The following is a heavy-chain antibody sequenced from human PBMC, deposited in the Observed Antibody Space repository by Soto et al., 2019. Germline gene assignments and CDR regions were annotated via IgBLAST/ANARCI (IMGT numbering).Heavy chain of an antibody. V-gene: IGHV1-18*01. Sequence: ASVKVSCKASGYTFTSYGISWVRQAPGQGLEWMGWISAYNGNTNYAQKLQGRVTMTTDTSTSTAYMELRSLRSDDTAVYYCARDLGVVPRQLLRVPDYWGQGTLVTVSS. CDR1: GYTFTSYG. CDR3: ARDLGVVPRQLLRVPDY. J-gene: IGHJ4*02. D-gene: IGHD2-2*01. CDR2: ISAYNGNT.